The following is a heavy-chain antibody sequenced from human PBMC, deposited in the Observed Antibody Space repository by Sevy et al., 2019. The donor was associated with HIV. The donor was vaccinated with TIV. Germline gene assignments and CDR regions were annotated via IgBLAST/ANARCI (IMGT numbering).Heavy chain of an antibody. CDR2: ISYDGSNK. CDR3: AKDYYYGSGSYYNAGYFDY. CDR1: GFTFSSYG. J-gene: IGHJ4*02. Sequence: GGSLRLSCAASGFTFSSYGMHWVRQAPGKGLEWVAVISYDGSNKYYADSVKGRFTISRDNSKNTLYLQMNSRRAEDTAVYYCAKDYYYGSGSYYNAGYFDYWGQGTLVTVSS. D-gene: IGHD3-10*01. V-gene: IGHV3-30*18.